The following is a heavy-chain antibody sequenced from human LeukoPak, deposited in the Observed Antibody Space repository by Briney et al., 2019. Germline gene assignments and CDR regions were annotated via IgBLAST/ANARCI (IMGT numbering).Heavy chain of an antibody. V-gene: IGHV4-59*12. CDR1: GGSISSYY. Sequence: SETLSLTCTVSGGSISSYYWSWIRQPPGKGLEWIGYIYYSGSTNYNPSLKSRVTISVDTSKNQFSLNLSSVTAADTAVYYCARGEVLTSALFWRGGMFDFWGQGTLVTVSS. CDR2: IYYSGST. CDR3: ARGEVLTSALFWRGGMFDF. J-gene: IGHJ4*02. D-gene: IGHD2-21*02.